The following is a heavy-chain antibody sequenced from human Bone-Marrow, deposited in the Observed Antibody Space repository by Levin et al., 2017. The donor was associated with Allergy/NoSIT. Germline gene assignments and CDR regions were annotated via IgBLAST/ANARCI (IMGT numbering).Heavy chain of an antibody. J-gene: IGHJ3*01. CDR2: IIPMLGKE. CDR1: GGTFSSYA. D-gene: IGHD5-12*01. CDR3: ARERGGYDYHDAFDV. V-gene: IGHV1-69*04. Sequence: KISCKATGGTFSSYAITWVRQAPGQGLEWMGRIIPMLGKESYAQKFQGKVTITADKYTSTAYMQVSSLRSEDTAVYYCARERGGYDYHDAFDVWGQGTTVNVSS.